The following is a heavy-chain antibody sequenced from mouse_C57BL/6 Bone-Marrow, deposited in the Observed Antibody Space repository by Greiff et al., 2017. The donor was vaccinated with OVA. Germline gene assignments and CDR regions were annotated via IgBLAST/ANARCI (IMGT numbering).Heavy chain of an antibody. Sequence: QVQLKQSGAELVRPGASVTLSCKASGYTFTDYEMHWVKQTPVHGLEWIGAIDPETGGTAYNQKFTGKAILTADKSSSTAYMECRSLTSEDSAVYYCTSLFSLFAYWGQGTLVTVSA. J-gene: IGHJ3*01. CDR1: GYTFTDYE. CDR2: IDPETGGT. CDR3: TSLFSLFAY. D-gene: IGHD1-1*01. V-gene: IGHV1-15*01.